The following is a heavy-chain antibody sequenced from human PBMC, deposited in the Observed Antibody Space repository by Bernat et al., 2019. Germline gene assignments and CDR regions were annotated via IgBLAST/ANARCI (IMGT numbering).Heavy chain of an antibody. J-gene: IGHJ6*02. CDR1: GFTFSSYG. CDR3: ARDYQLLLFYGMDV. V-gene: IGHV3-33*01. CDR2: IWYDGSNK. Sequence: QVQLVESGGGVVQPGRSLRLSCAASGFTFSSYGMHWVRQAPGKGLEWVAVIWYDGSNKYYADSVKGRFTISRDNSKNTLYLQMNSLRAEDTAVYYCARDYQLLLFYGMDVWGQGTTVTVSS. D-gene: IGHD2-2*01.